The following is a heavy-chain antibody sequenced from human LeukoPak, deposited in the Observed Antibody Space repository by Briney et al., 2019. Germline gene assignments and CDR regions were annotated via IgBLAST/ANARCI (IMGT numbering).Heavy chain of an antibody. CDR1: GFIFSDFS. CDR3: ASGSSTRPSFDYYMDI. Sequence: GGSLRLSCAASGFIFSDFSMDWVRQAPGKGLEWISYISYSGRSIYYADSVKGRFTISRDNDDNSLYLQMNSLRAEDTAVYYCASGSSTRPSFDYYMDIWGTGTTVTVSS. D-gene: IGHD6-13*01. V-gene: IGHV3-48*01. CDR2: ISYSGRSI. J-gene: IGHJ6*03.